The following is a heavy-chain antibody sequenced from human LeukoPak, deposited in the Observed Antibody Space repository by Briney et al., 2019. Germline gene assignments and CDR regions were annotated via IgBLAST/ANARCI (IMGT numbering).Heavy chain of an antibody. Sequence: GESLKISFKGSGYSFTSYWIGWVRQMPGKGLEWMGIIYPGDSDTRYSPSFQGQVTISADKSISTAYLQWSSLKASDTAMYYCARGAYDFWSGYYQTTNWFDPWGQGTLVTVSS. V-gene: IGHV5-51*01. CDR2: IYPGDSDT. CDR1: GYSFTSYW. J-gene: IGHJ5*02. D-gene: IGHD3-3*01. CDR3: ARGAYDFWSGYYQTTNWFDP.